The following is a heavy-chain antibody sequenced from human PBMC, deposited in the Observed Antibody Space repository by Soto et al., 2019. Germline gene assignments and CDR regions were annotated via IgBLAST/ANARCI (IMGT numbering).Heavy chain of an antibody. V-gene: IGHV3-15*01. CDR3: TTVYTPPRYYYYGMDV. CDR2: IKSKTDGGTT. J-gene: IGHJ6*02. CDR1: GFTFSNAW. Sequence: EVQLVESGGGLVKPGGSLRLSCAACGFTFSNAWMSWIRQAPGKGLEWVGRIKSKTDGGTTDYAAPVKGRFTISRDDSKNTLYLQMNSLKTEDTAVYYCTTVYTPPRYYYYGMDVWGQGTTVTVSS.